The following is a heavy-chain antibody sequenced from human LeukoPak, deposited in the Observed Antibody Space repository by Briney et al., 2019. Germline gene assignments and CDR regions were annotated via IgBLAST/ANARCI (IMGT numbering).Heavy chain of an antibody. CDR1: GFTFSSYW. CDR3: ARDDYYYDSSGYLFSLAMDV. D-gene: IGHD3-22*01. CDR2: IKQDGSER. Sequence: GGSLRLSCGASGFTFSSYWMSWVRQAPGKGLEWVANIKQDGSERYYVDSVKGRFTISRDNAKNSLYLQMNSLRAEDTAVYYCARDDYYYDSSGYLFSLAMDVWGKGTTVTVSS. J-gene: IGHJ6*04. V-gene: IGHV3-7*01.